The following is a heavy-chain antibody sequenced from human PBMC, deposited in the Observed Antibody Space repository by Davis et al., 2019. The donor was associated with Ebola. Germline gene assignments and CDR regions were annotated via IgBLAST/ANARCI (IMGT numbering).Heavy chain of an antibody. CDR1: GGSFSGYY. CDR2: INHSGST. Sequence: GSLRLSCAVYGGSFSGYYWSWIRQPPGKGLEWIGEINHSGSTNYNPSLKSRVTISVDTSENQFSLKLSSVTAADTAVYYCARDTSGIAVAGQWGQGTLVTVSS. D-gene: IGHD6-19*01. J-gene: IGHJ4*02. CDR3: ARDTSGIAVAGQ. V-gene: IGHV4-34*01.